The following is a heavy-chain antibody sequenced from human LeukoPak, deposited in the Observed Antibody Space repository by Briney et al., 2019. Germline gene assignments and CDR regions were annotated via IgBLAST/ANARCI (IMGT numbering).Heavy chain of an antibody. Sequence: PGGSLRLSCAASRFTFSSYSMNWVRQAPGKGLEWVSSISSSGSFIYYANSVKGRFTISRDNARNSLYLQMNSLRAEDTAVYYCARLFGGVTTFDYWGQGALVTVSS. J-gene: IGHJ4*02. CDR3: ARLFGGVTTFDY. CDR2: ISSSGSFI. D-gene: IGHD2-8*02. CDR1: RFTFSSYS. V-gene: IGHV3-21*01.